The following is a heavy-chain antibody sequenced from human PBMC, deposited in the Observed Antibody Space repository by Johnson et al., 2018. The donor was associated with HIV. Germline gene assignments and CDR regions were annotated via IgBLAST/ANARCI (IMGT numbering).Heavy chain of an antibody. D-gene: IGHD3-3*01. Sequence: QVQLVESGGGVVQPGGSLRLSYVASGFTFSSYGMHWVRQAPGKGLEWVAFIRYDGSNKYYADSVKGRLTISRDNSKNTLYLQMNSLRAEDTAVYYCAKGERYYNFWSGYHDAFAIWGRGTMVTVSS. CDR2: IRYDGSNK. V-gene: IGHV3-30*02. CDR1: GFTFSSYG. J-gene: IGHJ3*02. CDR3: AKGERYYNFWSGYHDAFAI.